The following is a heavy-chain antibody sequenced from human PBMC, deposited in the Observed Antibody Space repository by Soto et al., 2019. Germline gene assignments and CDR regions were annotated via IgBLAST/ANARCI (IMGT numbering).Heavy chain of an antibody. V-gene: IGHV1-2*04. D-gene: IGHD2-8*01. CDR2: INPNSGGT. CDR3: ARGRGVPDYYYYYYMDV. Sequence: ASVKVSCKASGYTFTGYYMHWVRQAPGQGLEWMGWINPNSGGTNYAQKFQGWVTMTRDTSISTAYMELSRLRSDDTAVYYCARGRGVPDYYYYYYMDVWGKGTTVTVSS. J-gene: IGHJ6*03. CDR1: GYTFTGYY.